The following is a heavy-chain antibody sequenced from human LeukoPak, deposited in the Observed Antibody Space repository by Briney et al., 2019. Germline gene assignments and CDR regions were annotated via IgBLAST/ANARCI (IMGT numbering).Heavy chain of an antibody. CDR1: GGSFSGYY. CDR2: INHSGST. D-gene: IGHD6-13*01. V-gene: IGHV4-34*01. J-gene: IGHJ4*02. Sequence: PSETLSLTCAVYGGSFSGYYWSWIRQPPGKGLEWIGEINHSGSTNYNPSLKSRVTISVDTSKNQFSLKLSSVTAADTAVYYCARGAIAAAGRGGKSDYWGQGTLVTVSS. CDR3: ARGAIAAAGRGGKSDY.